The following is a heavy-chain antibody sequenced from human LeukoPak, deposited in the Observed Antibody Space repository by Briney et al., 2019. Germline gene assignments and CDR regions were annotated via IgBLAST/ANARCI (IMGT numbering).Heavy chain of an antibody. J-gene: IGHJ4*02. CDR1: GGSISSGDYY. CDR3: ARAEPGNYGSGIVDY. Sequence: SQTLSLTCTVSGGSISSGDYYWGWFRQPPGKGLEWIGSIYYSGSTYYNPSLKSRVTISVDTSKNRFSLKLSSVTAADTAVYYCARAEPGNYGSGIVDYWGQGALVTVSS. CDR2: IYYSGST. D-gene: IGHD3-10*01. V-gene: IGHV4-39*07.